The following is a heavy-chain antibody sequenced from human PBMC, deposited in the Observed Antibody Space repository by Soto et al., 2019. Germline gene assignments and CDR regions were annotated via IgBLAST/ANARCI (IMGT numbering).Heavy chain of an antibody. D-gene: IGHD2-2*01. J-gene: IGHJ6*02. Sequence: QVQLVQSGAEVKKPGASVKVSCKASGYTFTSYGISWVRQAPGQGLEWMGWISAYNGNTNYAQKRQGRVTMTTDTSTSTAYMELRSLSSDDTAVYYCARDCISTSCYAADYYGMDVWGQGTTVTVSS. CDR3: ARDCISTSCYAADYYGMDV. CDR1: GYTFTSYG. V-gene: IGHV1-18*01. CDR2: ISAYNGNT.